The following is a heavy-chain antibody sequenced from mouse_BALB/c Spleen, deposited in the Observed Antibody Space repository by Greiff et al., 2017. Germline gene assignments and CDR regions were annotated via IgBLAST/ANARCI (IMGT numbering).Heavy chain of an antibody. CDR3: ARFPRDDGYYGYYAMDY. CDR1: GYSITSDYA. V-gene: IGHV3-2*02. D-gene: IGHD2-3*01. J-gene: IGHJ4*01. CDR2: ISYSGST. Sequence: EVKLVESGPGLVKPSQSLSLTCTVTGYSITSDYAWNWIRQFPGNKLEWMGYISYSGSTSYNPSLKSRISITRDTSKNQFFLQLNSVTTEDTATYYCARFPRDDGYYGYYAMDYWGQGTSVTVSS.